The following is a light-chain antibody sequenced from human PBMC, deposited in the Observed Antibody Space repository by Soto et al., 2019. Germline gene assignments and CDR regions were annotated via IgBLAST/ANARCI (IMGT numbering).Light chain of an antibody. CDR2: AVS. Sequence: LTQPASVSVSPGQSITISCSGTSSDIGSYDHVAWYQQFPGKSPKLIIYAVSDRPSGVSDRFSGSKSGISAPLTISGLQTEDEAPYYCISYPDRQSSLFGTGTKVTVL. J-gene: IGLJ1*01. CDR3: ISYPDRQSSL. V-gene: IGLV2-14*03. CDR1: SSDIGSYDH.